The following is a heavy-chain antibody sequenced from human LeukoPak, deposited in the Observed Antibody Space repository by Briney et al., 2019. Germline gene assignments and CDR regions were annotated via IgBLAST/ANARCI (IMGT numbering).Heavy chain of an antibody. J-gene: IGHJ6*02. CDR2: ISSDSNYI. D-gene: IGHD5-24*01. Sequence: PGGSLRLSCAASGFTFSSHSMNWVRQAPGKGLEWVSCISSDSNYILYADSVKGRFTISRDNSKNTLYLQMNSLRAEDTAVYYCAKVLQYYYYGMDVWGQGTTVTVSS. CDR1: GFTFSSHS. V-gene: IGHV3-21*04. CDR3: AKVLQYYYYGMDV.